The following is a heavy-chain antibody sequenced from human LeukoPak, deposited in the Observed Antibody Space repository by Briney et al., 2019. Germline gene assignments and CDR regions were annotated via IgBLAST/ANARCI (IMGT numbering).Heavy chain of an antibody. D-gene: IGHD5-18*01. CDR1: GYTFTGYY. J-gene: IGHJ4*02. Sequence: VASVKVSCTASGYTFTGYYMHWVRQAPGQGLEWMGRINPNSGGTNYAQMFQGRVTMTRDTSISTAYMELSRLRSDDTAIYYCARGDTAMPTGDFDYWGQGTLVTVSS. CDR3: ARGDTAMPTGDFDY. V-gene: IGHV1-2*06. CDR2: INPNSGGT.